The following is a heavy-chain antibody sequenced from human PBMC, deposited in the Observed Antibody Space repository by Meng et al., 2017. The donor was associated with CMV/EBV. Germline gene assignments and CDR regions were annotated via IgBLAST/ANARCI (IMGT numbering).Heavy chain of an antibody. CDR3: AREVVPAAILSFRYYGMDV. CDR2: INPNSGGT. CDR1: GYTFTGYY. Sequence: GESLKISCAASGYTFTGYYMHWVRQAPGQGLEWMGWINPNSGGTNYAQKFQGRVTMTRDTSISTAYMELSRLRSDDTAVYYCAREVVPAAILSFRYYGMDVWGQGTTVTVSS. J-gene: IGHJ6*02. D-gene: IGHD2-2*01. V-gene: IGHV1-2*02.